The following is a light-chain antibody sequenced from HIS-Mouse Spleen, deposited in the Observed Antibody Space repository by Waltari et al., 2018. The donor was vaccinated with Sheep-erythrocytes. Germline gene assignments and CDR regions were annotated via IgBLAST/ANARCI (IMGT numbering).Light chain of an antibody. J-gene: IGKJ1*01. CDR2: WAS. Sequence: DIVMTQSPDSLAVSLGERATINCKSSQSVLYSSNNKNYLAWYQQKPGQPPKLRIYWASTREAGVPDRFSGSGSGTDFTLTISSLQAEDVAVYYCQQYYSTPTWTFGQGTKLEIK. V-gene: IGKV4-1*01. CDR1: QSVLYSSNNKNY. CDR3: QQYYSTPTWT.